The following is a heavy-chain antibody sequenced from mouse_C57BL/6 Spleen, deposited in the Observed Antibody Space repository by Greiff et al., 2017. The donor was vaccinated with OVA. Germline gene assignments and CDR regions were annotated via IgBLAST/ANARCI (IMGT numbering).Heavy chain of an antibody. CDR1: GFNIKDYY. J-gene: IGHJ2*01. V-gene: IGHV14-2*01. Sequence: VQLKQSGAELVKPGASVKLSCTASGFNIKDYYMHWVKQRTEQGLEWIGRIDPEDGETKYDPKFQGKATITADTSSNTAYLQLSSLTSEDTAVYYCATVVAPPFDYWGQGTTLTVSS. CDR3: ATVVAPPFDY. D-gene: IGHD1-1*01. CDR2: IDPEDGET.